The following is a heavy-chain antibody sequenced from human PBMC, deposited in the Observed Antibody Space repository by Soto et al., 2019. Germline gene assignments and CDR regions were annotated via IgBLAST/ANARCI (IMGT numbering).Heavy chain of an antibody. V-gene: IGHV1-18*01. J-gene: IGHJ5*02. Sequence: ASVKVSCKASGYTFTSYGISWVRQAPGQGLEWMGWISAYNGNTNYAQNLQGRVTMTTDTSTSTAYMELRSLRSDNTAVYYCARDHKDIVVVPAAIDNWFDPWGQGTLVTVSS. CDR1: GYTFTSYG. CDR2: ISAYNGNT. D-gene: IGHD2-2*02. CDR3: ARDHKDIVVVPAAIDNWFDP.